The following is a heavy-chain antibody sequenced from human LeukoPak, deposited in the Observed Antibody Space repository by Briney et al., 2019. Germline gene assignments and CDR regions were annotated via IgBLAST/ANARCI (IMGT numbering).Heavy chain of an antibody. J-gene: IGHJ4*02. Sequence: SETLSLTCTVSGYSISSGYYWGWIRPPPGKGLEWIGSIYHSGSTYYNPSLKSRVTISVDTSKNQFSLKLSSVTAADTAVYYRASETYLLRSSVVHYWGQGTLVTVSS. CDR3: ASETYLLRSSVVHY. D-gene: IGHD2-15*01. V-gene: IGHV4-38-2*02. CDR2: IYHSGST. CDR1: GYSISSGYY.